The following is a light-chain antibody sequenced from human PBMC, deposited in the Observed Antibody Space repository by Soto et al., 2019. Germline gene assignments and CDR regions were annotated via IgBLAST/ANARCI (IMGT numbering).Light chain of an antibody. CDR3: QRLNTLPFP. V-gene: IGKV1-9*01. J-gene: IGKJ5*01. Sequence: DIQLTQPQSLLSASQGDRVTITCRASHDISTYLAWYQQKPGKAPKLMIYEASTLQSGVPSRFSGSGSGTEFTLTISGLLPEDFATYHCQRLNTLPFPFGQGTRLEIK. CDR1: HDISTY. CDR2: EAS.